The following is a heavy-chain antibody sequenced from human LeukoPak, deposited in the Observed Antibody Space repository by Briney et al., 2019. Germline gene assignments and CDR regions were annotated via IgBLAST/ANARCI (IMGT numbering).Heavy chain of an antibody. CDR1: GFTFSNYW. Sequence: GGSLRLSCAASGFTFSNYWMHWVRQAPGKGLVWVSHINSDGSNTRYADSVKGRFTISRDNAKNTLYLQMNSLRAEDTAVYYCARDFLFRRDGSYIDYWGQGTLVTVSS. CDR3: ARDFLFRRDGSYIDY. CDR2: INSDGSNT. D-gene: IGHD1-26*01. V-gene: IGHV3-74*01. J-gene: IGHJ4*02.